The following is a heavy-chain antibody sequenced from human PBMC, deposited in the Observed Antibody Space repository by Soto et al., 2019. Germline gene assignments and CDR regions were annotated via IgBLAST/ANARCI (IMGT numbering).Heavy chain of an antibody. CDR2: IYYSGST. V-gene: IGHV4-39*01. J-gene: IGHJ5*02. Sequence: QLQLQESGPGLVKPSETLSLTCVVFGDSISSGDSISSNNYYWNWLRQPQGKGLEWIGSIYYSGSTYYNPSLKSRVTISVDTSKNQFSLRLSSVTAADTAVYYCARSVSQNWNYGGLGFDPWGQGTLVTVSS. D-gene: IGHD1-7*01. CDR3: ARSVSQNWNYGGLGFDP. CDR1: GDSISSGDSISSNNYY.